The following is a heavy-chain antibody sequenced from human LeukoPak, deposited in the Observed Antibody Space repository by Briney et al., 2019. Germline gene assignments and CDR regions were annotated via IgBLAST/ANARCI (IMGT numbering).Heavy chain of an antibody. CDR2: VYHNGSA. Sequence: SETLSLMRSVSGYLIRSGYFWGWIRQPPGKGLEWIASVYHNGSAYYNPSLKSRASISVDTSCNQFSLTLTSVSVADTAVYHCARLSSWFVAFWGQGSQVTVSS. V-gene: IGHV4-38-2*02. J-gene: IGHJ4*02. CDR3: ARLSSWFVAF. CDR1: GYLIRSGYF. D-gene: IGHD6-13*01.